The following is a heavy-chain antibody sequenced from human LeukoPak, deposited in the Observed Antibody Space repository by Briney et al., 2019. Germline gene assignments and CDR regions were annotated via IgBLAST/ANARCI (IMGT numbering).Heavy chain of an antibody. D-gene: IGHD4-17*01. CDR1: GFTLSSYW. CDR3: ARDLTSVPTR. J-gene: IGHJ4*02. Sequence: PGGSLRLSCAASGFTLSSYWMHWVRQAPGKGLVWVSRIDNVGTGTNYADSVKGRFTISRDNAKNTLYLQMNSLRNEDTAVYYCARDLTSVPTRWGQGTLVTVSS. V-gene: IGHV3-74*01. CDR2: IDNVGTGT.